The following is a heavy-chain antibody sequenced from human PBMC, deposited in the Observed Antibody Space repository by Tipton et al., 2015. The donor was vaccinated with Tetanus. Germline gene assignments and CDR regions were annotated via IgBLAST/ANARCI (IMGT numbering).Heavy chain of an antibody. Sequence: TLSLTCTVSRGSMNSGTFYWDWIRQSPGKGLEWLGNIYYNGNALENPSLKGRVTLSLDSSKNQFSLKLTSVTAADTAVYHCARSADNWFDPWGQGILVTVSS. J-gene: IGHJ5*02. CDR3: ARSADNWFDP. V-gene: IGHV4-39*01. CDR2: IYYNGNA. CDR1: RGSMNSGTFY.